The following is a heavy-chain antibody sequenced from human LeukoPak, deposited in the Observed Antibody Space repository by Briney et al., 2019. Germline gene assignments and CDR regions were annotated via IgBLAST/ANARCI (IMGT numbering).Heavy chain of an antibody. J-gene: IGHJ5*02. V-gene: IGHV3-30*03. CDR2: IFYDGTIQ. CDR3: ARDNSVRDEAWWFNP. CDR1: GFTFTHYA. D-gene: IGHD5-24*01. Sequence: GGSLRLSCAASGFTFTHYAMHWVRQTPGKGLEWVAVIFYDGTIQYYSDSVRGRLIVSRDNPKNTLYLQMNSLRAEDTAVYYCARDNSVRDEAWWFNPWGQGTLVTVSS.